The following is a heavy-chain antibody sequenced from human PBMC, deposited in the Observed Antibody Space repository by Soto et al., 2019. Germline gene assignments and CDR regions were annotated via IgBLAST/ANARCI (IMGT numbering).Heavy chain of an antibody. CDR2: ISAYNGNT. V-gene: IGHV1-18*01. CDR3: ARDRKSYYDFWSGYPEDAFDI. CDR1: GYTFTSYG. D-gene: IGHD3-3*01. J-gene: IGHJ3*02. Sequence: ASVKVSCKASGYTFTSYGISWVRQAPGQGLEWMGWISAYNGNTNYAQKLQGRVTMTTDTSTSTAYMELRSLRSDDTAVYYCARDRKSYYDFWSGYPEDAFDIWGQGTMVTVSS.